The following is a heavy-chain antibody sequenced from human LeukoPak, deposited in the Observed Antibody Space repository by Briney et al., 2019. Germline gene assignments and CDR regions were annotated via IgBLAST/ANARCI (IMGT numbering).Heavy chain of an antibody. J-gene: IGHJ4*02. CDR1: GFTFTTYA. D-gene: IGHD3-9*01. V-gene: IGHV3-23*01. Sequence: GGSLRLSCAASGFTFTTYAMGWVRQSPGKGLEWVSSIIGGGGGTYYAEFVKGRFTISRDNSKNNLYLQMNSLRAEDTAVYYCAKFYDILTGYFDHWGQGTLVTVSS. CDR3: AKFYDILTGYFDH. CDR2: IIGGGGGT.